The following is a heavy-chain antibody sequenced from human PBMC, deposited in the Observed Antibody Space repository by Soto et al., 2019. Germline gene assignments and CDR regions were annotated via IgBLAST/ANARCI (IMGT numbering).Heavy chain of an antibody. J-gene: IGHJ4*02. V-gene: IGHV4-30-2*01. CDR1: GGSISSGGYS. Sequence: QLQLQESGSGLVKPSQTLSLTCAVSGGSISSGGYSWSWIRQPPGKGLEWIGYIYHSGSTYYNPSLKSRVTLSVDSAKNQFSLKLSSVTAADTAVYYCARSQTTVTSYDCWGQGTLVTVSS. CDR3: ARSQTTVTSYDC. D-gene: IGHD4-17*01. CDR2: IYHSGST.